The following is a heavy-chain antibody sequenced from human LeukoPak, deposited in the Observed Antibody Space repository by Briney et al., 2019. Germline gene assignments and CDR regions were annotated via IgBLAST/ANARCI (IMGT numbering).Heavy chain of an antibody. CDR1: DGSISGTPYF. V-gene: IGHV4-39*06. CDR2: IHYSGTV. J-gene: IGHJ6*03. D-gene: IGHD4-17*01. Sequence: PSETLSLICTVSDGSISGTPYFWGWFRQPPGKGPEWIGNIHYSGTVYYNPSLRSRATISVDTSKNQFPLRLSSMTAADTAVYFCARVTKYDNSRDNSYMDVWGKGTTVTVSS. CDR3: ARVTKYDNSRDNSYMDV.